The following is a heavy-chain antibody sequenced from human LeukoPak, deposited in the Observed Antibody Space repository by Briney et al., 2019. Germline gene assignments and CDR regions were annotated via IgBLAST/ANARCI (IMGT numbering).Heavy chain of an antibody. J-gene: IGHJ6*02. CDR1: GFPFSDYY. CDR2: ISGSGSDI. D-gene: IGHD2-2*01. V-gene: IGHV3-11*01. CDR3: ARGFDCSSASCSCMDV. Sequence: PGGSLRLSCVASGFPFSDYYMSWTRQAPGKGLDWVSYISGSGSDIYYADSVKGRFTISRDNAKNSLHLQMNSLGAEDTAVYYCARGFDCSSASCSCMDVWGQGTTVIVSS.